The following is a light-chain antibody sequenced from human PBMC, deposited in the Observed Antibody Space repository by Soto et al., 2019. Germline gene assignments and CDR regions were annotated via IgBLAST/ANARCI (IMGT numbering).Light chain of an antibody. J-gene: IGKJ1*01. CDR3: QQYNNWPQT. Sequence: DIVMTHAPATLSVSPCERATLSFRASQTINNNVAWYQLKDGQVPRLVIYGASTRATDIPARFSGSGSGTEFTLTISSLQSEDFAEYHCQQYNNWPQTFGQGTKVDI. CDR2: GAS. CDR1: QTINNN. V-gene: IGKV3-15*01.